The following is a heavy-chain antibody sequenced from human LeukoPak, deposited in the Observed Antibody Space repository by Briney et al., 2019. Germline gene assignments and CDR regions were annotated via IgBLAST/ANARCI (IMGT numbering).Heavy chain of an antibody. CDR1: GYTFSNYG. Sequence: GASVKVSCKASGYTFSNYGISWVRQAPGQGLEWMGWISVYNGNTNYAQKLQGRVTMTTDTSTSTACMELRSLRSDDTAVYYCARDNWNDVGDTDYWGQGTLVAVSS. CDR2: ISVYNGNT. V-gene: IGHV1-18*01. J-gene: IGHJ4*02. D-gene: IGHD1-20*01. CDR3: ARDNWNDVGDTDY.